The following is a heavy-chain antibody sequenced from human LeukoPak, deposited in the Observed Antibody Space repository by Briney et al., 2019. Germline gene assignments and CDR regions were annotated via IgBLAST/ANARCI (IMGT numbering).Heavy chain of an antibody. CDR1: GFTFSAHW. J-gene: IGHJ4*02. V-gene: IGHV3-7*01. D-gene: IGHD3-10*01. Sequence: AGGSLRLSCVGSGFTFSAHWMTWVRQAPGKGLEWVTNINPDGSAKYHVDSAKGRFTISGDNANNLLYLQMNSLRAEDTAVYYCSRDRGRGDDYWGQGTLVTVSS. CDR3: SRDRGRGDDY. CDR2: INPDGSAK.